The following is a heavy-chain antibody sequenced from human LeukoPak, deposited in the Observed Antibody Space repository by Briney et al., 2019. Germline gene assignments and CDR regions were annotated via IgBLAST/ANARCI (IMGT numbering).Heavy chain of an antibody. Sequence: SETLSLTCTVSGGSVSNYYWSWIRQSPGKGLEWIGYIYYTETGYNPSLKSRVTISVDTSKNQFSLKLSSVTAADTAVYYCARDSEDSSSSTWGQGTLVTVS. V-gene: IGHV4-59*02. CDR1: GGSVSNYY. J-gene: IGHJ5*02. CDR3: ARDSEDSSSST. D-gene: IGHD6-6*01. CDR2: IYYTET.